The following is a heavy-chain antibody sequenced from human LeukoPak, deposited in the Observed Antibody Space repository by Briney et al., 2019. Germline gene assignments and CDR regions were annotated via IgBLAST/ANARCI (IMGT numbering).Heavy chain of an antibody. Sequence: SETLSLTCTVSGTSISRHYWSWLRQSAGLGLEWLGYISTTGGTTYNPSLEGRVTMSEDTSQNQLSLTLSSVTAADTAVYFCARKDGLWVGDLGGWFDFWGQAIQVTVSS. CDR1: GTSISRHY. D-gene: IGHD3-10*01. J-gene: IGHJ5*01. V-gene: IGHV4-4*09. CDR3: ARKDGLWVGDLGGWFDF. CDR2: ISTTGGT.